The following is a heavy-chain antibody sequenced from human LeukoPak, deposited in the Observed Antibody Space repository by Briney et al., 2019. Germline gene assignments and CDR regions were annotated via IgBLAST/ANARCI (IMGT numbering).Heavy chain of an antibody. CDR1: GGSFSGYY. V-gene: IGHV4-34*01. Sequence: PSETLSLTCAVYGGSFSGYYWSWIRQPPGKGLEWIGEINHSGSTNYNPSLKSRVTISVDTSKNQFSLKLSSVTAADTAVYYCARWRSQLRLGELSSHYFDYWGRGTLVTVSS. CDR3: ARWRSQLRLGELSSHYFDY. CDR2: INHSGST. J-gene: IGHJ4*02. D-gene: IGHD3-16*02.